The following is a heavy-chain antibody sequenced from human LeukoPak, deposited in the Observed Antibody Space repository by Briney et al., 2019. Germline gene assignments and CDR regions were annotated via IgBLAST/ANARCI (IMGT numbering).Heavy chain of an antibody. CDR2: ISYDGSNK. CDR1: GFTFSGYG. V-gene: IGHV3-30*18. Sequence: GGSLRLSCAASGFTFSGYGMHWVRQAPGKGLEWVAVISYDGSNKYYADSVKGRFTISRDNSKNTLYLQMNSLRAEDTAVYYCAKVIFRMGVVPAAIGFYYYGMDVWGQGTTVTVSS. CDR3: AKVIFRMGVVPAAIGFYYYGMDV. J-gene: IGHJ6*02. D-gene: IGHD2-2*01.